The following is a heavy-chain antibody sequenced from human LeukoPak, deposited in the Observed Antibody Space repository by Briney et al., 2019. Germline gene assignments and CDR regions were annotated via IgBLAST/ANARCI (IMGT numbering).Heavy chain of an antibody. J-gene: IGHJ4*02. V-gene: IGHV4-39*01. CDR2: IYYSGST. Sequence: SETLSLTCTVSGSSISSSSYFWGWIRQPPGKGLEWIASIYYSGSTYYNPSLKSRVTISVDTSKNQFSLKLSSVTAADTAVYYCARRPIVGATLFDYWGQGTLVTVSS. CDR1: GSSISSSSYF. D-gene: IGHD1-26*01. CDR3: ARRPIVGATLFDY.